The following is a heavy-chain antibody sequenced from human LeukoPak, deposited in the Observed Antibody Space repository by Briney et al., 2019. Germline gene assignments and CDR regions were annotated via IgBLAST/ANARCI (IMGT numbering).Heavy chain of an antibody. CDR2: ISGSGDKT. CDR1: GFSFNSYA. D-gene: IGHD2/OR15-2a*01. Sequence: GGSLRLSGAASGFSFNSYAMTWVRQARGKGLEWVSVISGSGDKTYYADSVKGRFTISRDNSKNTLYLQMHSLRAEDTAKYYCAKGSHSTRWFYFDYLGQGTLVTVSS. V-gene: IGHV3-23*01. J-gene: IGHJ4*02. CDR3: AKGSHSTRWFYFDY.